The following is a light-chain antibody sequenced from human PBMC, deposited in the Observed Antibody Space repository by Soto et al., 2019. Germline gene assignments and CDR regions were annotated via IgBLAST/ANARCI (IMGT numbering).Light chain of an antibody. V-gene: IGKV3-20*01. CDR1: QSVSRY. J-gene: IGKJ1*01. Sequence: EIMLYNSPATLSLTPEERATRSCRASQSVSRYLAWYQQKPGQAPRLLIYDASNRATGIPARFSGSGSGTDFTLTISRLEPEDFAVYYCQQYGSSGTFGQGTKVDIK. CDR2: DAS. CDR3: QQYGSSGT.